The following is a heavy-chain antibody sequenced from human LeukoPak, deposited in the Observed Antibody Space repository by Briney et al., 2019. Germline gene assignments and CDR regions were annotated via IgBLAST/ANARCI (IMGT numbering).Heavy chain of an antibody. D-gene: IGHD6-13*01. J-gene: IGHJ4*02. CDR3: ARSIAAAGAQLGY. V-gene: IGHV3-30*02. Sequence: GGSLRLSCAASGFTFSSYGMHWVRQAPGKGLEWVAFIRYDGSNKYYADSVKGRFTISRDNSKNTLYLQMNSLRAEDTAVYYCARSIAAAGAQLGYWGQGTLVTVSS. CDR2: IRYDGSNK. CDR1: GFTFSSYG.